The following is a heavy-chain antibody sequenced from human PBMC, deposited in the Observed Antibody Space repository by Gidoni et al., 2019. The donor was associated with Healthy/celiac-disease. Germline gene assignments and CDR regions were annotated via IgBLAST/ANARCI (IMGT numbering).Heavy chain of an antibody. V-gene: IGHV4-59*01. CDR3: ARAISKPEYYYDSSGYYAFDI. Sequence: QPPGKGLEWIGYIYYSGSTNYNPSLKSRVTISVDTSKNQFSLKLSSVTAADTAVYYCARAISKPEYYYDSSGYYAFDIWGQGTMVTVSS. CDR2: IYYSGST. D-gene: IGHD3-22*01. J-gene: IGHJ3*02.